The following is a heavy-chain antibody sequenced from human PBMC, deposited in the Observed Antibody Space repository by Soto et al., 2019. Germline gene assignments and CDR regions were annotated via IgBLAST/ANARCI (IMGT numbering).Heavy chain of an antibody. Sequence: EVQLVESGGGLVQPGGSLRLSCVASGFTFSDHYMDWVRQAPGKGLEWVARTRNKGNSYTTEYAASVKGRFTISRDDSKTSLYLQMHGLENEDTAVYYCARGGFSRGWRAFDYWGQGTLVTVSS. CDR3: ARGGFSRGWRAFDY. J-gene: IGHJ4*02. CDR1: GFTFSDHY. V-gene: IGHV3-72*01. D-gene: IGHD6-19*01. CDR2: TRNKGNSYTT.